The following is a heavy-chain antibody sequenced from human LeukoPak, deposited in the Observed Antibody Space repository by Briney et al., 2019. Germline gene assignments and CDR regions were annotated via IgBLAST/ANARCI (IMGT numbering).Heavy chain of an antibody. J-gene: IGHJ4*02. V-gene: IGHV1-18*01. D-gene: IGHD3-22*01. CDR3: ARRLGYYYDSSGYYSFDY. Sequence: PVASVKVSCKASGYTFTSYGISWVRQAPGQGLEWMGWISAYNGNTNYAQKLQGRVTMTTDTSTSTAYMELRSLRSDDTAVYYCARRLGYYYDSSGYYSFDYWGQGTLVTVSS. CDR1: GYTFTSYG. CDR2: ISAYNGNT.